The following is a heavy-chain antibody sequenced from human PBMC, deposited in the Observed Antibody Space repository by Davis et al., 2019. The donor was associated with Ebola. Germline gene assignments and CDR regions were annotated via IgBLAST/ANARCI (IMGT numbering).Heavy chain of an antibody. D-gene: IGHD4/OR15-4a*01. CDR2: ISSTGTNT. V-gene: IGHV3-21*01. CDR3: ARSSGFRLTFDY. J-gene: IGHJ4*02. Sequence: ESLKISCEASGITLSSFAVHWVRQAPGKGLEWVSAISSTGTNTYYTDSVKGRFSISRDNAKNSLYLQMNSLRAEDTAVYYCARSSGFRLTFDYWGQGTLVTVSS. CDR1: GITLSSFA.